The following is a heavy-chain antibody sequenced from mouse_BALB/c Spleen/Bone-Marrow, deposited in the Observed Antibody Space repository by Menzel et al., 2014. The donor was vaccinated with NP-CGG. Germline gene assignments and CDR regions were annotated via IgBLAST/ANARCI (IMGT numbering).Heavy chain of an antibody. Sequence: QVTLKVCGPGILQPSQTLSLTCSFSGFSLSTYGIGVGWIRQPSGKGLEWLAHIWWGDNKYYNTALKSRLTISKDTSNNQAFLKIASVDTSDTATYYCVRGEYALAMDYWGQGTSVTVSS. D-gene: IGHD5-1*01. V-gene: IGHV8-11*01. CDR3: VRGEYALAMDY. CDR1: GFSLSTYGIG. J-gene: IGHJ4*01. CDR2: IWWGDNK.